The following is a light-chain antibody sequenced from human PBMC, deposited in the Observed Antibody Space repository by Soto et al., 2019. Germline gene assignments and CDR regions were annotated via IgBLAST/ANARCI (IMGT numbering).Light chain of an antibody. Sequence: QSALTQPASVSGSPGQSITISCTGTSSDIGDYKYVSWYQHHPGKAPKIMIYEVSNRPSGVSNRFSGSKSGNTASLTISGLQAEDEADYYCSSYAGSTALVFGGGTQLTVL. V-gene: IGLV2-14*01. CDR3: SSYAGSTALV. CDR1: SSDIGDYKY. J-gene: IGLJ2*01. CDR2: EVS.